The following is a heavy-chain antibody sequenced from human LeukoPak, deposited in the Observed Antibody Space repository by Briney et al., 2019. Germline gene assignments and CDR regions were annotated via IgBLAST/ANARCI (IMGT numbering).Heavy chain of an antibody. Sequence: GGSLRLSCGASGFTFGTYWMNWVRQAPGKGLEWVSYISSRSTTIYYADSVKGRFTISRDNAKNSLYLQMNSLRAEDTAVYYCAREPYSYGFDYWGQGTLVTVSS. CDR1: GFTFGTYW. J-gene: IGHJ4*02. D-gene: IGHD5-18*01. CDR3: AREPYSYGFDY. CDR2: ISSRSTTI. V-gene: IGHV3-48*01.